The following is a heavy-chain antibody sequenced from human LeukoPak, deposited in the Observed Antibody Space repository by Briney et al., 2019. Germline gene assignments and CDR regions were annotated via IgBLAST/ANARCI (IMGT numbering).Heavy chain of an antibody. Sequence: PSETLSLTCTVSGGSISSYYWSWIRQPPGKRLEWIGYIYYSGSTNYNPSLKSRVTISVDTSKNQFSLKLSSVTAADTAVYYCARVLYSGSYHPGWFDPWGQGTLVTVSS. D-gene: IGHD1-26*01. CDR2: IYYSGST. J-gene: IGHJ5*02. V-gene: IGHV4-59*12. CDR3: ARVLYSGSYHPGWFDP. CDR1: GGSISSYY.